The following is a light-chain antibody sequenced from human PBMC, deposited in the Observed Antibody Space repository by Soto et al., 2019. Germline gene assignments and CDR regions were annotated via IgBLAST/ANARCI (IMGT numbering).Light chain of an antibody. J-gene: IGKJ1*01. V-gene: IGKV3-15*01. CDR3: HQHNNWWT. CDR2: GAS. Sequence: EIVMTQSPATVSVSPGERVTLSCRASQGLSSALAWYQQKPGQSPRLLIYGASTRATGIPARFSGSGSGTEFTLTISSLQSEDFAVYYCHQHNNWWTFGQGTKVEIK. CDR1: QGLSSA.